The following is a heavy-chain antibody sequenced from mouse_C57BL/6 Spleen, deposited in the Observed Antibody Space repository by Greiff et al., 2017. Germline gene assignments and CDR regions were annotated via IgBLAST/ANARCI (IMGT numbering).Heavy chain of an antibody. D-gene: IGHD1-1*01. CDR3: RYYGSSYLYFDV. CDR1: GYTFTSYW. Sequence: VQLQQPGAELVRPGTSVKLSCKASGYTFTSYWMHWVKQRPGQGLEWIGVIDPSDSYTNYNQKFKGKATLTVDTSSSTAYLQLSSLTSEDSAVYYCRYYGSSYLYFDVWGTGTTVTVSS. V-gene: IGHV1-59*01. J-gene: IGHJ1*03. CDR2: IDPSDSYT.